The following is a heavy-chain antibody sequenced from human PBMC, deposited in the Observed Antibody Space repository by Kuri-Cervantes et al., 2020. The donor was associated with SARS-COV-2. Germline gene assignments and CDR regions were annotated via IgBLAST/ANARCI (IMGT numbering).Heavy chain of an antibody. Sequence: ASVKVSCKASGYTFTSYGISWVRQAPGQGLEWMGWINPNSGGTNYAQKFQGWVTMTRDTSISTAYMELSRLRSEDTAVYYCARGDSITIFGVVMREDAFDIWGQGTMVTVSS. CDR1: GYTFTSYG. V-gene: IGHV1-2*04. D-gene: IGHD3-3*01. J-gene: IGHJ3*02. CDR3: ARGDSITIFGVVMREDAFDI. CDR2: INPNSGGT.